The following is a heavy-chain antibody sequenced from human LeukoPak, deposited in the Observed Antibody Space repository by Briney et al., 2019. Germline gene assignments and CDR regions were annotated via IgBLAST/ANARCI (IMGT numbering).Heavy chain of an antibody. CDR1: GFTFNKYA. Sequence: EPGGSLRLSCAASGFTFNKYAMHWVRQTPGKGLEWVSGISWNSGSIGYADSVKGRFTISRGNAKNSLYLQLNSLRAEDTALYYCAKASGLCSSTSCPPDYWGQGTLVTVSS. CDR2: ISWNSGSI. V-gene: IGHV3-9*01. D-gene: IGHD2-2*01. J-gene: IGHJ4*02. CDR3: AKASGLCSSTSCPPDY.